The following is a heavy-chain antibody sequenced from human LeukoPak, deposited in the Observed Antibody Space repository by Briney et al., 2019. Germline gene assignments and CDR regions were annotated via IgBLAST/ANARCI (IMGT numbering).Heavy chain of an antibody. D-gene: IGHD5-24*01. CDR2: ISPSGGST. Sequence: ASVKVSCKASGYTFTNYYIHWVRQAPGQGLEWMGVISPSGGSTVSARGFQGRLTMTRDTSTNTVYMELSSLRSEDTAVYHCARDPPYNYYFDYWGQGTLVTVSS. J-gene: IGHJ4*02. CDR1: GYTFTNYY. V-gene: IGHV1-46*01. CDR3: ARDPPYNYYFDY.